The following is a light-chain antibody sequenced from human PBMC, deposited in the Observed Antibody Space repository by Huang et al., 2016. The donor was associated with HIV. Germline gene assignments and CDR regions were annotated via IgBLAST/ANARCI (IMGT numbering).Light chain of an antibody. CDR1: QSVSTN. Sequence: TMMTQSPATLSLSPGQGATLSCRASQSVSTNLAWYQQKPGQAPRHLIYDASTRATGISARFRGSGSGTKFTLTISSLQSEDFAVYFCHQYSDWPITFGQGTTVDLK. V-gene: IGKV3-15*01. CDR2: DAS. J-gene: IGKJ1*01. CDR3: HQYSDWPIT.